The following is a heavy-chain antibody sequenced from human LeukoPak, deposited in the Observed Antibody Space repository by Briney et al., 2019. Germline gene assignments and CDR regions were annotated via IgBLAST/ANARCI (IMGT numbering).Heavy chain of an antibody. J-gene: IGHJ4*02. Sequence: GGSLRLSCAASGFTFSSYEMNWVRQAPGKGLEWVSYISSSGSTIYYADSVKGRFTISRDNAKNSLYLQMNSLRAEDTAVYYCARDDNYGSGQPDDWGQGTLVTVSS. D-gene: IGHD3-10*01. CDR3: ARDDNYGSGQPDD. CDR2: ISSSGSTI. CDR1: GFTFSSYE. V-gene: IGHV3-48*03.